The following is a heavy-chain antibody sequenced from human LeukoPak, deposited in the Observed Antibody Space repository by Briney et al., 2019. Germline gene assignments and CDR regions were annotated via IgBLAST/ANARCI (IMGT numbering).Heavy chain of an antibody. CDR3: ARGRFVYDFWSGYYTDFDY. CDR2: INPSGGST. J-gene: IGHJ4*02. CDR1: GYTFTSYY. D-gene: IGHD3-3*01. V-gene: IGHV1-46*03. Sequence: ASVKVSCKASGYTFTSYYMHWVRQAPGQGLEWMRIINPSGGSTSYAQKFQGRVTMTRDTSTSTVYMELSSLRPEDTAVYYCARGRFVYDFWSGYYTDFDYWGQGTLVTVSS.